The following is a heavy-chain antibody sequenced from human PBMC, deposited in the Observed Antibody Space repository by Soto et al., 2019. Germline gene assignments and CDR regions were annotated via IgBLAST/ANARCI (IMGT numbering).Heavy chain of an antibody. J-gene: IGHJ6*02. V-gene: IGHV4-34*01. CDR1: GGSFSGYY. CDR3: AGWRSWPIYYYYYGMDV. CDR2: INHSGST. D-gene: IGHD6-13*01. Sequence: SETLSLTCAVYGGSFSGYYWSWIRQPPGKGLEWIGEINHSGSTNYNPSLKSRVTISVDTSKNQFSLKLSSVTAADTAVYYCAGWRSWPIYYYYYGMDVWGQGTTVTV.